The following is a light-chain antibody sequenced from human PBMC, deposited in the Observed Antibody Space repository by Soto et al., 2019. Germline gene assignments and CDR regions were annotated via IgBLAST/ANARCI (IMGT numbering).Light chain of an antibody. V-gene: IGLV2-14*01. CDR1: SIDVGGNNY. J-gene: IGLJ1*01. CDR2: DVS. CDR3: SSFTGTSYV. Sequence: QSVLTQPASVSGPPGQSITIPCTETSIDVGGNNYVSWYQQNPGKAPKLMICDVSNRPSGVSNRFSGSKSGNTASLTISGLQAEDEADYYCSSFTGTSYVFGTGTKVTVL.